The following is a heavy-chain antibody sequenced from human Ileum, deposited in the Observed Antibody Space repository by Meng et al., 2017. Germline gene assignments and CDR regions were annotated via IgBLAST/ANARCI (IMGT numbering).Heavy chain of an antibody. CDR2: INHSGTT. V-gene: IGHV4-38-2*02. CDR3: VRDRGDGGTTDF. Sequence: GSLRLSCAVSGYFISSGYYWGWIRQPPGKGLEWISSINHSGTTFYKPSLKSRLTTSIDTSKNQFSLRLTSATAADTAIYYCVRDRGDGGTTDFWGQGTLVTVSS. CDR1: GYFISSGYY. D-gene: IGHD1-14*01. J-gene: IGHJ4*02.